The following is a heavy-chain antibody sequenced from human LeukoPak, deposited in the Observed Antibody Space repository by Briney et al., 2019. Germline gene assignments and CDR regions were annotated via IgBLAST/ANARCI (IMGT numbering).Heavy chain of an antibody. Sequence: ASVKVSCKASGYTFTGYYMHWVRQAPGQGLEWMGWINPNSGGTNYAQKFQGRVTMTRDTSISTAYMELSRLRSDDTAVYHCARTPKARDAFDIWGQGTMVTVSS. CDR2: INPNSGGT. CDR1: GYTFTGYY. D-gene: IGHD2-15*01. J-gene: IGHJ3*02. CDR3: ARTPKARDAFDI. V-gene: IGHV1-2*02.